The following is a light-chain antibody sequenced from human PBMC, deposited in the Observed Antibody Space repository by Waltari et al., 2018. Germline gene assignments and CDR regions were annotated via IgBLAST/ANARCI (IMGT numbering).Light chain of an antibody. CDR1: QGFSSW. J-gene: IGKJ4*02. V-gene: IGKV1-12*01. CDR3: QQAYSLPRT. CDR2: AAS. Sequence: DIQMNQSPSSVSASVGDRVTITCRTSQGFSSWLAWYQQKPGKAPKLLIYAASTLQSGVPSRFSGSGSGTHFTLTISSLQPEDIATYYCQQAYSLPRTFGGGTKVQTK.